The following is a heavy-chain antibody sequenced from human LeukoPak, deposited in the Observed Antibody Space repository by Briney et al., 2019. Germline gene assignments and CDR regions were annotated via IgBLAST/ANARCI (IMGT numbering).Heavy chain of an antibody. CDR3: AKDPRIAARLGTAYYFDY. V-gene: IGHV3-74*01. CDR1: GFIFNNYW. J-gene: IGHJ4*02. CDR2: INGDGSST. D-gene: IGHD6-6*01. Sequence: PGGSLRLSCAASGFIFNNYWMHWVRQAPGKGLVWVSRINGDGSSTSDADSVKGRFTISRDNSENTLYLQMNSLRAEDTAVYYCAKDPRIAARLGTAYYFDYWGQGTLVTVSS.